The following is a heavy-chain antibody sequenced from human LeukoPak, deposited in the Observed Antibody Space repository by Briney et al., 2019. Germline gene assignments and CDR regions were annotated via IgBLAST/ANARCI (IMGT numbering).Heavy chain of an antibody. D-gene: IGHD3-16*01. CDR2: INIDNGDT. Sequence: GASVKVSCKASGFTFTTSAIHWVRQAPGQRLQWMGWINIDNGDTGYSQSFRGRVTITRDTSASTAYMELSSLTSEDTAVYYCARVGLIAQFDPWGQGTLVTVSS. V-gene: IGHV1-3*04. CDR3: ARVGLIAQFDP. CDR1: GFTFTTSA. J-gene: IGHJ5*02.